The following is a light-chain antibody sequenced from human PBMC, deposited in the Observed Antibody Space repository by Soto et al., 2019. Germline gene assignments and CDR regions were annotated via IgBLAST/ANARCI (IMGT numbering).Light chain of an antibody. CDR3: QQYVTSPLT. V-gene: IGKV3-20*01. CDR1: QSVSSSY. CDR2: GAS. J-gene: IGKJ4*01. Sequence: EIVLTQSPGTLSVSPGERATLSCRASQSVSSSYLAWYQQKPGQAPRLLIYGASSRATGIPDRFSGSGSGTDFTLTISRLEPEDFAVYYCQQYVTSPLTFGGGTKVDIK.